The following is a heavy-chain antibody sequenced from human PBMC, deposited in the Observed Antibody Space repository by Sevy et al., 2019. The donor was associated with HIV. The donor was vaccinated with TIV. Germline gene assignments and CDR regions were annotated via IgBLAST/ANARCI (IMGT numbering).Heavy chain of an antibody. D-gene: IGHD3-10*01. CDR1: GFTFSSYW. V-gene: IGHV3-74*01. Sequence: GGSLRLSCAASGFTFSSYWMHWVRQAPGKGLVWVSRINSDGSSTSNADSVKGRFTISRDNAKNTLYLQMNSLRAEDTAVYYCARDVTGPSGSYWSYYDYYGMDVWGQGTTVTVSS. CDR3: ARDVTGPSGSYWSYYDYYGMDV. J-gene: IGHJ6*02. CDR2: INSDGSST.